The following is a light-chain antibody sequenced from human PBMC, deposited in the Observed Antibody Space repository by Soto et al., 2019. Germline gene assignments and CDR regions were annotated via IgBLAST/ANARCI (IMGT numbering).Light chain of an antibody. CDR1: QNISSY. CDR2: AAS. V-gene: IGKV1-39*01. CDR3: RQGYRTAQG. J-gene: IGKJ1*01. Sequence: DIQMTQSPSSLSASVGDRVTINCRASQNISSYLYWSQQKPGKAPKLLIYAASSVQIGVPSRFSGSGSGTDFTSTISRLQPEDFATYAFRQGYRTAQGFGQGTKVEIK.